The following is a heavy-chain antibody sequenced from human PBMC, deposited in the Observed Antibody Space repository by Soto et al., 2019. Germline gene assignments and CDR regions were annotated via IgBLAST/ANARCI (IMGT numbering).Heavy chain of an antibody. D-gene: IGHD6-19*01. J-gene: IGHJ3*02. Sequence: GGSLRLSCAASGFPFDDYAMHLVRQSPGKGLEWVSGISCNSGSIGYADSVKGRFTIYRDNAKNSLYLQMNSLRAEDTALYYCAKVVHSSGWHKAVGSFDIWGQGTVVTVSS. CDR1: GFPFDDYA. V-gene: IGHV3-9*01. CDR3: AKVVHSSGWHKAVGSFDI. CDR2: ISCNSGSI.